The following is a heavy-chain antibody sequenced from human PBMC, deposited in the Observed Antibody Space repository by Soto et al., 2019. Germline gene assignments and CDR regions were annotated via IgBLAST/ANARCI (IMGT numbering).Heavy chain of an antibody. V-gene: IGHV4-34*01. CDR3: ARQRDY. Sequence: QVQLQQWGAGLLRPSETLSLTCAVYGGSFSGYYWTWIRQPPGKGLEWIGEINHSGSANYNPSLKSRVTISVDPSKNQFSLKLSSVTAADTALYYCARQRDYWGQGTLVTVSS. J-gene: IGHJ4*02. CDR2: INHSGSA. CDR1: GGSFSGYY.